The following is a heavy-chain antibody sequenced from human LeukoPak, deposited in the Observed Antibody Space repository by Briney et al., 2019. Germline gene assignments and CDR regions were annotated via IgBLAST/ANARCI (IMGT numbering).Heavy chain of an antibody. CDR1: GFTFSSYS. V-gene: IGHV3-21*01. Sequence: PGGSLRLSCAASGFTFSSYSMNWVRQAPGKGLEWVSCISSGSSYIYYADSVKGRFTISRDNAKNSLYLQMNSLRAEDTAVYYCARVDKSRFGVVYFDYWGQGTLVTVSS. CDR3: ARVDKSRFGVVYFDY. J-gene: IGHJ4*02. D-gene: IGHD3-10*02. CDR2: ISSGSSYI.